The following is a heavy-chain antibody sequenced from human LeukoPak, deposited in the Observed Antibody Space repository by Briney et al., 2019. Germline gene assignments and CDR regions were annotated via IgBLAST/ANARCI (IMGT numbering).Heavy chain of an antibody. CDR2: ISYDGSNK. CDR1: GFTFSTYG. Sequence: GRSLRLSCAASGFTFSTYGMHWVRQAPGKGLEWVAVISYDGSNKYYADSVKGRFTISRDNSKNTLYLQMNSLRAEDTAVYYCARVGSSSWYDYWGQGTLVTVSS. D-gene: IGHD6-13*01. V-gene: IGHV3-30*03. J-gene: IGHJ4*02. CDR3: ARVGSSSWYDY.